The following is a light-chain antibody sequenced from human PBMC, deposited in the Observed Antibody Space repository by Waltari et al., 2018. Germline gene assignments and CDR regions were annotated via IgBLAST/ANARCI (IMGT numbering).Light chain of an antibody. CDR1: SSDDGNYNL. CDR2: EVT. CDR3: CSYVGLGTYV. Sequence: QSGLAQPASASGSPGQSITITCTGTSSDDGNYNLVPWYQQLPGKAPSLLIYEVTKRAPGTSDRFSASKSGNTASLSISGLQAQEDEADYYCCSYVGLGTYVFGTGTKVTV. J-gene: IGLJ1*01. V-gene: IGLV2-23*02.